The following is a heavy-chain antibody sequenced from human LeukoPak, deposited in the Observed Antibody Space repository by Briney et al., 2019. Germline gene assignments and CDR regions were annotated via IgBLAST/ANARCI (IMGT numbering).Heavy chain of an antibody. V-gene: IGHV5-51*01. CDR1: GYSFTSYW. D-gene: IGHD2-2*01. CDR2: IYPGDSDT. CDR3: ARHSKGCSSTSCHFDY. J-gene: IGHJ4*02. Sequence: PGESLKISCKGSGYSFTSYWIGWVRQMPGKGLEWMGIIYPGDSDTRYSPSFQGQVTISADKSISTAYLQWSSLKASDTAMYYCARHSKGCSSTSCHFDYWGQGTLATVSS.